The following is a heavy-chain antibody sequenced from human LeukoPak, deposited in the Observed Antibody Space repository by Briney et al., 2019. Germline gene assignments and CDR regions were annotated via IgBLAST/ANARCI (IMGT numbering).Heavy chain of an antibody. V-gene: IGHV3-23*01. Sequence: GGSLRLSCAASGFTFSSYAMNWVRQAPGKGLEWVSLISAGGSTYYADSVKGRSIISRDNSKNTLYLQMNSLRAEDTAVYYCARDGVAYYDFWSGYYHNWFDPWGQGTLVTVSS. CDR2: ISAGGST. CDR1: GFTFSSYA. J-gene: IGHJ5*02. CDR3: ARDGVAYYDFWSGYYHNWFDP. D-gene: IGHD3-3*01.